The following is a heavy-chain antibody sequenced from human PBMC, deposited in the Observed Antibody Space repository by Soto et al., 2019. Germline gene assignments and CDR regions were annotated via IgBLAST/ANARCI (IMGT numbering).Heavy chain of an antibody. Sequence: EVQLVESGGGLVQPGGSLRLSCAASGFPFSSYAMNWVRQTPDKGLEWLSYISDSGSTIHYADSVKGRFTISRDNAKNSLYLQMNSLRADDTALYYCTRDGSWGQGTLVTVSS. D-gene: IGHD5-12*01. CDR1: GFPFSSYA. CDR3: TRDGS. V-gene: IGHV3-48*01. J-gene: IGHJ5*02. CDR2: ISDSGSTI.